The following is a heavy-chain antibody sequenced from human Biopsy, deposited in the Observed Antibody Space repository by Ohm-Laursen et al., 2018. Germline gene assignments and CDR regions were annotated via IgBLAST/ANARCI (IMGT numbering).Heavy chain of an antibody. CDR1: GESFNGYY. V-gene: IGHV4-34*01. J-gene: IGHJ4*02. D-gene: IGHD2-15*01. CDR2: INHSGRT. Sequence: SQTLSLTCVVYGESFNGYYWSWIRQTPGKGLEWIGEINHSGRTNYNPSLKSRVTISVDTSKNQFSLKVRSVTAADTAVYYCASLGRYCSGENCYGIDYWGQGTLVTVSP. CDR3: ASLGRYCSGENCYGIDY.